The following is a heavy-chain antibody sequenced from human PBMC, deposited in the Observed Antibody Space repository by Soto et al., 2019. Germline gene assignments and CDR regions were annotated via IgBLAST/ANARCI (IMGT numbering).Heavy chain of an antibody. D-gene: IGHD5-18*01. Sequence: PSETLSLTCAVSGGSISSGGYSWSWIRQPPGKGLEWIGYIYHSGSTYYNPSLKSRVTISVDRSKNQFSLKLSSVTAADTAVYYCERVKSEYSYGSYYYYGMDVWGQGTTVTVSS. V-gene: IGHV4-30-2*01. CDR1: GGSISSGGYS. CDR3: ERVKSEYSYGSYYYYGMDV. J-gene: IGHJ6*02. CDR2: IYHSGST.